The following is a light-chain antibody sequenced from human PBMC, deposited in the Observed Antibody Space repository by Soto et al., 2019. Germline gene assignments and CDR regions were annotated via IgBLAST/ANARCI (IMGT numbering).Light chain of an antibody. Sequence: DIQMTQSPSTLSASVGDSVSITCRASQSFSSWLAWYQQKPGKAPTLLIYDASTLESGVPSRFSGGGSGTEFTLTISSLQPDDFATYYCQLDNTDPWTFGQGTKV. V-gene: IGKV1-5*01. CDR3: QLDNTDPWT. J-gene: IGKJ1*01. CDR1: QSFSSW. CDR2: DAS.